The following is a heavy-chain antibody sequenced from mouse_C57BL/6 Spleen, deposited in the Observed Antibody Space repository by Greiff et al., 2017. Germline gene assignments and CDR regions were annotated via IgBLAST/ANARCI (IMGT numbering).Heavy chain of an antibody. D-gene: IGHD5-5*01. Sequence: QVQLQQPGAELVMPGASVKLSCKASGYTFTSYWMHWVKQRPGQGLEWMGEIDPSDSYTNYNQKFKGKSTLTVDKSSSTAYMQLSSLTSEDSAVYYCARPTTLYAMDYWGQGTSVTVSS. CDR1: GYTFTSYW. CDR3: ARPTTLYAMDY. J-gene: IGHJ4*01. V-gene: IGHV1-69*01. CDR2: IDPSDSYT.